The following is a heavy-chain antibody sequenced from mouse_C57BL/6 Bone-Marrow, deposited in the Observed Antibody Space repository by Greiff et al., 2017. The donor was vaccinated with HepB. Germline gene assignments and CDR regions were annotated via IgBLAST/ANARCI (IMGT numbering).Heavy chain of an antibody. J-gene: IGHJ4*01. CDR2: IYPSDSET. D-gene: IGHD2-3*01. CDR1: GYTFTSYW. Sequence: QVQLQQPGAELVGPGSSVKLSCKASGYTFTSYWMDWVKQRPGQGLEWIGNIYPSDSETHYNQKFKDKATLTVDKSSSTAYMQLSSLTSEDSAVYYCASRNFYDGYPYAMDYWGQGTSVTVSS. CDR3: ASRNFYDGYPYAMDY. V-gene: IGHV1-61*01.